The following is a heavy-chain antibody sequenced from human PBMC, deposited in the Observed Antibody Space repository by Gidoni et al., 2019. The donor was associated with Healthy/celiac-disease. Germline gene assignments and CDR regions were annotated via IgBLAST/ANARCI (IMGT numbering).Heavy chain of an antibody. V-gene: IGHV1-69*06. CDR1: GGPFSSYA. J-gene: IGHJ4*02. CDR2: IIPIFGTA. Sequence: QVQLVQSGAEVKKPGSTVKVSCKASGGPFSSYAISWVRQAPGQGLEWMGGIIPIFGTANYAQKFQGRVTITADKSTSTAYMELSSLRSEDTAVYYCARVQSGYDYGSSPFDYWGQGTLVTVSS. CDR3: ARVQSGYDYGSSPFDY. D-gene: IGHD5-12*01.